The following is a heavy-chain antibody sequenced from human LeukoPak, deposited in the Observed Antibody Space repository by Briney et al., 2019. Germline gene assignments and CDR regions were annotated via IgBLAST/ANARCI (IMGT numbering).Heavy chain of an antibody. D-gene: IGHD3-10*01. Sequence: PGGSLRLSCAASGFTFGSYSMNWVRQAPGKGLEWVATICISGTYIYYADSVKGRFTISRDNAKNMLYLQMNSLRAEDTAVYYCARDPNGDWWFDPWGQGTLVTVSS. J-gene: IGHJ5*02. CDR2: ICISGTYI. CDR1: GFTFGSYS. V-gene: IGHV3-21*01. CDR3: ARDPNGDWWFDP.